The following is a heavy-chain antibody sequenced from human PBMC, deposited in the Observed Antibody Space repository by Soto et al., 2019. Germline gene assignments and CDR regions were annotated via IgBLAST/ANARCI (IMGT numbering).Heavy chain of an antibody. J-gene: IGHJ4*02. V-gene: IGHV3-23*01. CDR2: ISANGQGI. D-gene: IGHD1-7*01. Sequence: GSLRLSCAASGFTFSTYALSWVRQAPGKGLEWVSAISANGQGIYYADSVRGRFTISRDNSKNTIFLHMDSLRAEDTAVYYCAKDRNYPRDQFHYWGQGTLVTVS. CDR3: AKDRNYPRDQFHY. CDR1: GFTFSTYA.